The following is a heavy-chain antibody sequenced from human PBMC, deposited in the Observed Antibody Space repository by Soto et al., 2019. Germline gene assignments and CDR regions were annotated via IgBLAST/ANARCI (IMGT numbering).Heavy chain of an antibody. Sequence: SETLSLTCAVYGGSFSGYYWSWIRQPPGKGLEWIGEINHSGSTNYNPSLKSRVTISVDTSKNQFSLKLSSVTAADTAVYYCASNHVDTAMSHFDYWGQGTLVTVSS. CDR2: INHSGST. J-gene: IGHJ4*02. CDR3: ASNHVDTAMSHFDY. D-gene: IGHD5-18*01. V-gene: IGHV4-34*01. CDR1: GGSFSGYY.